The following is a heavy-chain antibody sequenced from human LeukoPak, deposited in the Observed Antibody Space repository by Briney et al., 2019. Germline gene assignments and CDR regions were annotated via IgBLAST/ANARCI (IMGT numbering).Heavy chain of an antibody. CDR3: AKSLSYFDWSPLNY. CDR2: ISWNGGSI. Sequence: PGRSLRLSCAASGFTFDDYAMHWVRQPPGKGLEWVCGISWNGGSIGYADSVKGRITISRDNAKNSLYLQMNSLRAEDTALYYCAKSLSYFDWSPLNYWGQRTLVTVSS. CDR1: GFTFDDYA. J-gene: IGHJ4*02. D-gene: IGHD3-9*01. V-gene: IGHV3-9*01.